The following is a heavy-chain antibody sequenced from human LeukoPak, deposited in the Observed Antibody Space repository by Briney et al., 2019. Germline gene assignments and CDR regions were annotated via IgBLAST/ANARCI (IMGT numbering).Heavy chain of an antibody. Sequence: GESLKISCKAFGYSFISNWIAWVRQMPGKGLEWMGIIYPGDSDTRYSPSFQGQVTISADKSISTAYLQWSSLKASDTAMYYCARPGTYSNYFDYWGQGTLVTVSS. V-gene: IGHV5-51*01. CDR1: GYSFISNW. CDR2: IYPGDSDT. CDR3: ARPGTYSNYFDY. D-gene: IGHD4-11*01. J-gene: IGHJ4*02.